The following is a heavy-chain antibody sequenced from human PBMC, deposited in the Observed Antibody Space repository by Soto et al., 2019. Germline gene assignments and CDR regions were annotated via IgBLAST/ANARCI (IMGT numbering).Heavy chain of an antibody. D-gene: IGHD6-13*01. J-gene: IGHJ6*02. V-gene: IGHV4-59*01. CDR3: AGTIAAAPTPYYYYGMDV. CDR1: GGSISSYY. Sequence: SETLSLTCTVSGGSISSYYWSWIRQPPGKGLEWIGYIYYSGSTNYNPSLKSRVTISVDTSKNQFSLKLSSVTAAATAVYYCAGTIAAAPTPYYYYGMDVWGQGTTVTVSS. CDR2: IYYSGST.